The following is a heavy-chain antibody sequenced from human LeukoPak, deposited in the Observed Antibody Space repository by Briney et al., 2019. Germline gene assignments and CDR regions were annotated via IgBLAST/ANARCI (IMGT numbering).Heavy chain of an antibody. J-gene: IGHJ6*02. V-gene: IGHV3-49*04. CDR1: GFTFGDYT. CDR2: IIGKAYGGTT. CDR3: ARDRPSYSNYVGDYGLDV. D-gene: IGHD4-11*01. Sequence: GRSLRLSCSGSGFTFGDYTLTWVRQAPGKGLEWVAFIIGKAYGGTTEYAASVKDRFTISRDDSKRVAYLQINSLKTGDTGVYFCARDRPSYSNYVGDYGLDVCVQGTAVTASS.